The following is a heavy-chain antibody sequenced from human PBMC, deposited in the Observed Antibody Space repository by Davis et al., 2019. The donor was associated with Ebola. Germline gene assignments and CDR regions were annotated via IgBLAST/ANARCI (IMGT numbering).Heavy chain of an antibody. J-gene: IGHJ4*02. Sequence: AASVKVSCKASGYTFTSYYMHWVRQAPGQGLEWMGRINPNSGGTNYAQKFQGRVTMTRDTSISTAYLELSRLRSDDTAVYYCASGTDILTGYLVVWGQGTLVTVSS. CDR2: INPNSGGT. CDR1: GYTFTSYY. D-gene: IGHD3-9*01. V-gene: IGHV1-2*06. CDR3: ASGTDILTGYLVV.